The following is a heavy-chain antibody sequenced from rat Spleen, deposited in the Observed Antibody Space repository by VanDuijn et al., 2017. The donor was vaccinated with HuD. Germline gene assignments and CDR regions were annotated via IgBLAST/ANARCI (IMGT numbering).Heavy chain of an antibody. J-gene: IGHJ2*01. CDR2: ITNSAGST. V-gene: IGHV5-31*01. Sequence: EVQLVESGGGLVQPGRSLKLSCVASGFTFKHYWMTWIRQAPGKVLEWVASITNSAGSTYYPDSVKGRFTISRDTAENTLYLQMGSLRSEDTATDYCTRGGYFRYWVQGVMVTVSS. D-gene: IGHD1-1*01. CDR1: GFTFKHYW. CDR3: TRGGYFRY.